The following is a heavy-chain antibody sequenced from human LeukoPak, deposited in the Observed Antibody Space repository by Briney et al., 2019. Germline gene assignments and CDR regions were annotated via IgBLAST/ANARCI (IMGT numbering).Heavy chain of an antibody. CDR2: TYYSGRT. Sequence: SETLSLTCTVSGGSISSYYWSWIRQPPGKGLEWIGYTYYSGRTNYNPSLKSRVTISVDTSKNQFSLKLSSVTAADTAVYYCARQLQESWFDPWGQGTLVTVS. CDR1: GGSISSYY. V-gene: IGHV4-59*08. D-gene: IGHD1-1*01. J-gene: IGHJ5*02. CDR3: ARQLQESWFDP.